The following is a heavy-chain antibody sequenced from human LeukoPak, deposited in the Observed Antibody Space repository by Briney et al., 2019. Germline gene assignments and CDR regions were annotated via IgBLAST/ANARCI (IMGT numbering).Heavy chain of an antibody. J-gene: IGHJ4*02. CDR2: INKDGSET. CDR3: ARDPASPVPFDY. V-gene: IGHV3-7*05. Sequence: GGSLRLSCAASELAFSSHWMSWVRRAPGKGLEWVANINKDGSETRYLDSVRGRFTISRDNAKDSVYLQMNSLRAEDTAVYYCARDPASPVPFDYWGQGTLVTVSS. CDR1: ELAFSSHW.